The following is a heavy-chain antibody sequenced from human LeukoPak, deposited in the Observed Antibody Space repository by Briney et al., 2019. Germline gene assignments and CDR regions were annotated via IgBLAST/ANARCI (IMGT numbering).Heavy chain of an antibody. V-gene: IGHV3-15*01. CDR2: IKSKTDGGTT. Sequence: GGSLRLSCAASGFTFSNAWMSWVRQAPGKGLEWVGRIKSKTDGGTTDCAAPVKGRFTISRDDSKNTLYLQMNSLKTEDTAVYYCTTVFTMVRGAIGYWGQGTLVTVSS. J-gene: IGHJ4*02. D-gene: IGHD3-10*01. CDR1: GFTFSNAW. CDR3: TTVFTMVRGAIGY.